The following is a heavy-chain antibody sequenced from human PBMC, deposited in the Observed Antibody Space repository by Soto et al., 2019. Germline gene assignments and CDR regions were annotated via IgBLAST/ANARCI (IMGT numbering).Heavy chain of an antibody. CDR3: ARRYCISTSCHYYGMDV. V-gene: IGHV1-69*12. J-gene: IGHJ6*02. CDR2: IIPMFGTA. CDR1: VGTFSTYT. D-gene: IGHD2-2*01. Sequence: QVQLVQSGAEVKKPGSSVKVSCKASVGTFSTYTINWVRQAPGQGLEWMGGIIPMFGTANYAQKFQGRVTITADESTSTAYMELSSLRSEDTAVYYCARRYCISTSCHYYGMDVWGQGTTVTVSS.